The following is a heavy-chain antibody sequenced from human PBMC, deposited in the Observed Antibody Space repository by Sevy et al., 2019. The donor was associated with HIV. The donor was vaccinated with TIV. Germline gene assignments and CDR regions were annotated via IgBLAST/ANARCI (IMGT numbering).Heavy chain of an antibody. V-gene: IGHV4-61*02. J-gene: IGHJ6*02. CDR1: GDSISSGNHW. CDR3: ARDGIRRDYYHCMDV. Sequence: SETLSLTCTVSGDSISSGNHWWSWIRQPAGKGLEWIGRVYSSGRTMYNSSLKSRVTMSVDTSKNQFSLKVSSLIAADTASYYCARDGIRRDYYHCMDVWGQGTTVTVSS. D-gene: IGHD3-10*01. CDR2: VYSSGRT.